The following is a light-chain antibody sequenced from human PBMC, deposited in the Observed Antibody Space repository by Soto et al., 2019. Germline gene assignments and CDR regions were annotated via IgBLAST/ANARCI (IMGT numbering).Light chain of an antibody. CDR1: QTISDY. J-gene: IGKJ3*01. CDR2: AAS. Sequence: DIQMTQSPSSLSASVGDRVTITCRTSQTISDYLNWYQHKPGKAPKLLISAASSLQSGVPSRFSGSGSGTDFTLTISSLQPEDFATYYCQQSYSTLTFGPGTKCIS. V-gene: IGKV1-39*01. CDR3: QQSYSTLT.